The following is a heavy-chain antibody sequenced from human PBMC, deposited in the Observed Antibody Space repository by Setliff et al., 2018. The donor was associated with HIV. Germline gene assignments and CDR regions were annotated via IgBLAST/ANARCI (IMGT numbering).Heavy chain of an antibody. V-gene: IGHV1-18*01. CDR1: GYTFTNYD. Sequence: ASVKVSCKASGYTFTNYDISWVRQAPGQGLEWMGWISTYSGNTNYAQKLQGRVTMTTDTSTSTAYMELRSLRSDDTAVYYCARHSGSYFYYYYMDVWGKGTTVTVSS. J-gene: IGHJ6*03. CDR3: ARHSGSYFYYYYMDV. D-gene: IGHD3-10*01. CDR2: ISTYSGNT.